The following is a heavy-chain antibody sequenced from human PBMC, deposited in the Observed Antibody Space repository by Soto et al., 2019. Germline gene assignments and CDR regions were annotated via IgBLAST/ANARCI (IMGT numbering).Heavy chain of an antibody. CDR1: GFTFSSYW. Sequence: EVQLVESGGGLVQPGGSLRLSCEASGFTFSSYWMSWVRQAPGKGLEWVANIKQDGGEKYYVDYVKGRVTISRDNAKNALYLQMNLLRAEDTAVYCCASHLYEAAFDTWGQGTLVTVSS. V-gene: IGHV3-7*01. CDR3: ASHLYEAAFDT. CDR2: IKQDGGEK. D-gene: IGHD2-8*01. J-gene: IGHJ3*02.